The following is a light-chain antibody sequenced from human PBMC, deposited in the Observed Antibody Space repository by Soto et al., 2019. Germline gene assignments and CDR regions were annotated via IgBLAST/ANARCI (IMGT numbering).Light chain of an antibody. CDR1: RSNVGVNS. CDR3: SAWGSGLTGRV. Sequence: QSVLTQPPSASGTPGQRVTISCSGTRSNVGVNSVSWYQQVPGTAPKLLVYENDQRPSGVPARFSASKSGTSASLAISGLRSEDEADYYCSAWGSGLTGRVFGGGTKLTVL. V-gene: IGLV1-47*01. J-gene: IGLJ3*02. CDR2: END.